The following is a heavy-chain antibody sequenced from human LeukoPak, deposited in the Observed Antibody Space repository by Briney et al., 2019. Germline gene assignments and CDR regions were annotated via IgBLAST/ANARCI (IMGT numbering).Heavy chain of an antibody. CDR2: IWYDGSNK. Sequence: GRSLRLSCAASGFTFSSYGMHWVRQAPGKGLEWVAVIWYDGSNKYYADSVKGRFTISRDNSKNTLYLQMNSLRAEDTAVYYCARDPNYYDSSGYYDYWGQGTLVTVSS. CDR3: ARDPNYYDSSGYYDY. J-gene: IGHJ4*02. D-gene: IGHD3-22*01. V-gene: IGHV3-33*01. CDR1: GFTFSSYG.